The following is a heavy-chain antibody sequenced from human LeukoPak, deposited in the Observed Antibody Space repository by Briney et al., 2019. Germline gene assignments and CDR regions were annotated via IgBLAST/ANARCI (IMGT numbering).Heavy chain of an antibody. CDR2: ISWNSGSI. CDR1: GFTFDDYA. Sequence: GRSLRLSCAASGFTFDDYAMHWVRQAPGKGLEWVSGISWNSGSIGYADSVKGRFTISRDNAKNSLYLQMNSLRAEDTALYYCARVRDSSLGYYFDYWGQGTLVTVSS. CDR3: ARVRDSSLGYYFDY. J-gene: IGHJ4*02. V-gene: IGHV3-9*01. D-gene: IGHD3-22*01.